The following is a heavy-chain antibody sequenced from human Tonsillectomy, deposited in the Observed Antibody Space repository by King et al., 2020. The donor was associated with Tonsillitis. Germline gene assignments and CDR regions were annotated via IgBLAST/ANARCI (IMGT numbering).Heavy chain of an antibody. CDR1: GGSISSSSYY. CDR3: ARLPLYYDSSGYVLDAFDI. J-gene: IGHJ3*02. D-gene: IGHD3-22*01. V-gene: IGHV4-39*01. Sequence: LQLQESGPGLVKPSETLSLTCTVSGGSISSSSYYWGWIRQPPGKGLEWIGTFYYSGSTYYNPSLKSRVTISVDTSKNQFSLKLSSVTAADTAVYYCARLPLYYDSSGYVLDAFDIWGQGTMVTVSS. CDR2: FYYSGST.